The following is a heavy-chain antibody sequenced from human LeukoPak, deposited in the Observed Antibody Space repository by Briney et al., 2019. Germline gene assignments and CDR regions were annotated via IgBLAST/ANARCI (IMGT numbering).Heavy chain of an antibody. D-gene: IGHD6-6*01. V-gene: IGHV4-59*01. CDR3: ARVRSSPVVAAPTFDP. CDR1: GGSISSYY. J-gene: IGHJ5*02. CDR2: IYYSGST. Sequence: PSETLSLTCTVSGGSISSYYWGWIRQPPGKGLEWIGYIYYSGSTNYNPSLKSRVTISVDTSKNQFSLKLSSVTAADTAVYYCARVRSSPVVAAPTFDPWGQGTLVTVSS.